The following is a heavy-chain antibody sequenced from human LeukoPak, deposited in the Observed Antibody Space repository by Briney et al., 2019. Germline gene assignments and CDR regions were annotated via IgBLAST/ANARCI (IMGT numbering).Heavy chain of an antibody. J-gene: IGHJ4*02. Sequence: SETLSLTCAVYGGSFSGYYWSRIRQPPGKGLEWIGEINHSGSTNYNPSLKSRVTISVDTSKHQFSLKLSSVTAADTAVYYCARGRDIAVAGTGPNFDYWGQGTLVTVSS. CDR3: ARGRDIAVAGTGPNFDY. V-gene: IGHV4-34*01. D-gene: IGHD6-19*01. CDR1: GGSFSGYY. CDR2: INHSGST.